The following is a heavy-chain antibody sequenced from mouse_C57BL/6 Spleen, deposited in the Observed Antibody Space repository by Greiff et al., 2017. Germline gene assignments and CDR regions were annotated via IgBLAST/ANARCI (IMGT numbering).Heavy chain of an antibody. D-gene: IGHD2-10*01. CDR2: IDPETGGT. CDR1: GYTFTDYE. J-gene: IGHJ4*01. Sequence: VKLQQSGAELVRPGASVTLSCKASGYTFTDYEMHWVKQTPVHGLEWIGAIDPETGGTAYNQKFKGKAILTADKSSSTAYMELRSLTSEDSAVYYCTRAYYGNYRYAMDYWGQGTSVTVSS. V-gene: IGHV1-15*01. CDR3: TRAYYGNYRYAMDY.